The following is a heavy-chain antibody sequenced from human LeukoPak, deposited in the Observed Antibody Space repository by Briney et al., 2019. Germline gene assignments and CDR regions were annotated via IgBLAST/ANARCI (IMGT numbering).Heavy chain of an antibody. D-gene: IGHD5-24*01. CDR3: ARGGSRDGYNRPLDY. Sequence: PSETLSLTCTVSGVSISSYYWSWIRQPPGKGLEWIGYIYYSGNTNYSPSLKSRVTTSVDTSKNQFSLKLSSVTAADTAVCYCARGGSRDGYNRPLDYWGQGTLVTVSS. V-gene: IGHV4-59*01. CDR2: IYYSGNT. J-gene: IGHJ4*02. CDR1: GVSISSYY.